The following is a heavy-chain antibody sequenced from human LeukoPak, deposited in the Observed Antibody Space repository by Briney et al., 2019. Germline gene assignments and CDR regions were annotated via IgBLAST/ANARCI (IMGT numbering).Heavy chain of an antibody. Sequence: PSQTLSLTCTVSGGSISSGGYYWSWIRQHPGKGLEWIGYIYYSGSAYYNPSLKSRVTISVDTSKNQFSLKLSSVTAADTAVYYCARGPVLRYFDWLSRNPDAFDIWGQGTMVTVSS. J-gene: IGHJ3*02. CDR1: GGSISSGGYY. CDR3: ARGPVLRYFDWLSRNPDAFDI. V-gene: IGHV4-31*03. D-gene: IGHD3-9*01. CDR2: IYYSGSA.